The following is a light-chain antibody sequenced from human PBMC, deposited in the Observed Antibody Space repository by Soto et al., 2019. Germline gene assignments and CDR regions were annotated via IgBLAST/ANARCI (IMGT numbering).Light chain of an antibody. Sequence: QSVLTQPPSVSGAPGQRVTISCTGSSSNIGAGYDVHWYQQLPGTAPKLLIYVNSNRPSGVPDRFSGSKSGTSASLAITGLQAEDEADYYCQSYDTSLSGSRVFGTGTKVTV. CDR1: SSNIGAGYD. V-gene: IGLV1-40*01. CDR2: VNS. J-gene: IGLJ1*01. CDR3: QSYDTSLSGSRV.